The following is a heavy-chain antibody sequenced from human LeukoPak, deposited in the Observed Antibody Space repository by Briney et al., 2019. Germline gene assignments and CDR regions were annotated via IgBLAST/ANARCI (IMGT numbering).Heavy chain of an antibody. D-gene: IGHD3-10*01. CDR3: ARARAPMVRGVIPSDY. CDR1: GFTFSSYA. V-gene: IGHV3-30*04. J-gene: IGHJ4*02. CDR2: ISYDGSNK. Sequence: GGSLRLSCAASGFTFSSYAMHWVRQAPGKGLEWVAAISYDGSNKYYADSVKGRFTISRDNSKNTLYLQMNSLRAEDTAVYYCARARAPMVRGVIPSDYWGQGTLVTVSS.